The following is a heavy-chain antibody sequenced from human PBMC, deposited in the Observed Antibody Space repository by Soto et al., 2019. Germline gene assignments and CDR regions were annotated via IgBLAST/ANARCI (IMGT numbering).Heavy chain of an antibody. V-gene: IGHV3-21*01. D-gene: IGHD2-15*01. CDR2: ISSSSSYI. Sequence: ESGGGLVKPGGSLRLSCTASGFTFSSYSMNWVRQAPGKGLEWVSSISSSSSYIYYADSVKGRFTISRDNAKNSLYLQMNRLRAEDTAVYYCAREVVATATIDYWGQGTLVTVSS. CDR3: AREVVATATIDY. CDR1: GFTFSSYS. J-gene: IGHJ4*02.